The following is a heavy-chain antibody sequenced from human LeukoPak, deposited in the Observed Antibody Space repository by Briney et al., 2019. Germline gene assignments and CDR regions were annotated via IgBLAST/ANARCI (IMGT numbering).Heavy chain of an antibody. Sequence: GESLKISCMGSGYSFTTHWIGWVRQLPGKGLEWMGLIFPGDSETIYSPSLQGQVTISADKSINTAYLRWSSLKASDTAMYYCATSESQTRFDYWGQGTLVTVSS. V-gene: IGHV5-51*01. J-gene: IGHJ4*02. CDR3: ATSESQTRFDY. D-gene: IGHD1/OR15-1a*01. CDR2: IFPGDSET. CDR1: GYSFTTHW.